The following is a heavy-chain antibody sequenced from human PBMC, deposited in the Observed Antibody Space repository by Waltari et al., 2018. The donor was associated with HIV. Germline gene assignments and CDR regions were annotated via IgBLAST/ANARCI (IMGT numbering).Heavy chain of an antibody. CDR3: ARIRGSRAAPCDY. CDR1: GFSLSTTAMC. CDR2: IDWDDDE. V-gene: IGHV2-70*13. D-gene: IGHD3-16*01. Sequence: QVTLRESGPALVKPTQTLTLTCTFSGFSLSTTAMCVSWIRQPPGKALEWLALIDWDDDEYYSTSLRTRLTISKDTSKNQVVLTMTNMDPGDTATYYCARIRGSRAAPCDYWGQGTLVTVSS. J-gene: IGHJ4*02.